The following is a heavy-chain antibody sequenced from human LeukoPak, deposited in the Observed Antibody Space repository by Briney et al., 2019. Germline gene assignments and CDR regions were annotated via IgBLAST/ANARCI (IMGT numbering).Heavy chain of an antibody. CDR3: ARALYTSSWPINAFNI. CDR2: INPNSGDT. Sequence: ASVKVSCKASGYTFTGYYMHWVRQAPGQGLGWMGWINPNSGDTNYEQKFQGRVTMTRDTSISTAYMELSRLRSDDRAVYYCARALYTSSWPINAFNIWGQGTMVTVSS. V-gene: IGHV1-2*02. CDR1: GYTFTGYY. J-gene: IGHJ3*02. D-gene: IGHD6-13*01.